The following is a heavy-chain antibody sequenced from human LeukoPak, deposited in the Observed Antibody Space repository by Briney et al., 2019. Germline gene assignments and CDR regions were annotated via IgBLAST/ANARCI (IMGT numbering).Heavy chain of an antibody. D-gene: IGHD6-19*01. Sequence: ASVKVSCKASGYTFTGYYTHWVRQAPGQGLEWMGWINPNSGGTNYAQKFQGWVTMTRDTSISTAYMELSRLRSDDTAVYYCARAGIAVAGPYYYYGMDVWGQGTTVTVSS. CDR1: GYTFTGYY. J-gene: IGHJ6*02. CDR2: INPNSGGT. V-gene: IGHV1-2*04. CDR3: ARAGIAVAGPYYYYGMDV.